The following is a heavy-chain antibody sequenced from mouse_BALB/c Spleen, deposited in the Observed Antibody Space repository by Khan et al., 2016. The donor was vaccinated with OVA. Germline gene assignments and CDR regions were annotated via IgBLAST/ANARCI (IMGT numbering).Heavy chain of an antibody. D-gene: IGHD1-2*01. CDR2: IWADGST. Sequence: VELVESGPGLVAPSQSLSITCTVSGFSLTSYGVHWVRQPPGKGLEWLGIIWADGSTNYNSALMSRLGISKDNSKSQVFLKMNSLQTDDTAMYYCARDTTATPYWGQGTLVTVSA. J-gene: IGHJ3*01. V-gene: IGHV2-9*02. CDR1: GFSLTSYG. CDR3: ARDTTATPY.